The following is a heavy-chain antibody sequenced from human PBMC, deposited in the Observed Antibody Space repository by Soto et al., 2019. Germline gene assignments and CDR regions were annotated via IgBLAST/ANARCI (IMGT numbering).Heavy chain of an antibody. V-gene: IGHV3-30-3*01. CDR3: AIGITYYNLNWFDP. CDR1: GFTFSSHA. Sequence: GGSLRLSCAASGFTFSSHAMHWVRQAPGKGLEWVAVISYDGSNKFYADSVKGRFTISRDNSKNTLYLQMNSLRAEDTAVYYCAIGITYYNLNWFDPCGQGSLVTVSS. D-gene: IGHD3-22*01. CDR2: ISYDGSNK. J-gene: IGHJ5*02.